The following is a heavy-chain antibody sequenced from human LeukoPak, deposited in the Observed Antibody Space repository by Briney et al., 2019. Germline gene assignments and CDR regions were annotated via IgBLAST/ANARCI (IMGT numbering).Heavy chain of an antibody. CDR1: GGSISTYY. CDR2: IYYSGST. D-gene: IGHD4-17*01. V-gene: IGHV4-59*12. Sequence: SETLSLTCTVSGGSISTYYWSWIRQSPGKGLEWIGYIYYSGSTNYNPSLKSRVTISVDTSKNQFSLKLSSVTAADTAVYYCARGSHDYGDFALDYWGQGTLVTVSS. CDR3: ARGSHDYGDFALDY. J-gene: IGHJ4*02.